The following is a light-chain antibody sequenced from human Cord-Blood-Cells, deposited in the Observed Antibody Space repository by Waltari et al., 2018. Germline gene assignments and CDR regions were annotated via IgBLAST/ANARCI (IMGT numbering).Light chain of an antibody. J-gene: IGKJ4*01. CDR2: DAS. V-gene: IGKV3-11*01. CDR3: QQRSNWPPLT. CDR1: QSVSSY. Sequence: SPGERATLSCRASQSVSSYLAWYQQKPGQAPRLLIYDASNRATGIPARFSGSGSGTDSTLTISSLEPEDFAVYYCQQRSNWPPLTFGGGTKVVIK.